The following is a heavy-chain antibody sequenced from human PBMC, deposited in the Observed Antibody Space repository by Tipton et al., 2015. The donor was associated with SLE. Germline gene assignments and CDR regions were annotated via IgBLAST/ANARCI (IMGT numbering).Heavy chain of an antibody. CDR1: ADSISNYY. V-gene: IGHV4-34*01. D-gene: IGHD3-9*01. CDR3: ASGILTGNAAFDI. CDR2: INHSGST. J-gene: IGHJ3*02. Sequence: TLSLTCNVSADSISNYYWNWIRQPPGKGLEWIGEINHSGSTNSKPSLKSRVTISVDTSKNQFSLKLSSVTAADTAVYYCASGILTGNAAFDIWGPGTMVTVSS.